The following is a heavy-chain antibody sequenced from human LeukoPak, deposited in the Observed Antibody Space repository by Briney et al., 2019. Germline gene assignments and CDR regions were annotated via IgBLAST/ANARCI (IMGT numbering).Heavy chain of an antibody. D-gene: IGHD2-2*02. Sequence: GRSLRLSCAASGLTFDDYTMHWVRQAPGKGLEWVSLISWDGGSTYYADSVKGRFTISRDNSKNSLSLQMNSLRTEDTALYYCAKGLYSPYYYYMDVWGKGTTVTVSS. CDR3: AKGLYSPYYYYMDV. CDR1: GLTFDDYT. J-gene: IGHJ6*03. V-gene: IGHV3-43*01. CDR2: ISWDGGST.